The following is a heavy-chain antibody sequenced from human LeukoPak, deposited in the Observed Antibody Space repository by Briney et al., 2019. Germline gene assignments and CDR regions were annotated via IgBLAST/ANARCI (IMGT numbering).Heavy chain of an antibody. CDR3: ARHIGILGKWGFDY. J-gene: IGHJ4*02. Sequence: SEPLSLTCAVSGASITSNWWSWVRQSPGKGLEWIGEIHHSASPNYNTSLKSRVTLSLDNSQNQFSLKVTSVTAADTAVYYCARHIGILGKWGFDYWGQGTLVTVSS. CDR1: GASITSNW. CDR2: IHHSASP. V-gene: IGHV4-4*02. D-gene: IGHD2/OR15-2a*01.